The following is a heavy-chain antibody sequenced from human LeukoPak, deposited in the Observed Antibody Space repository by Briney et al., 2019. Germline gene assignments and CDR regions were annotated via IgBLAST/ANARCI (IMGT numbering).Heavy chain of an antibody. CDR1: RFTFSTYA. J-gene: IGHJ4*02. CDR3: ARGYIYGYHY. V-gene: IGHV3-23*01. CDR2: ISGNGAST. Sequence: AGGSLRLSYAASRFTFSTYAMSWVRQAPGKGLEWVSAISGNGASTYYADSVKGRFTISRDNSKSTLFLQMNSLRAEDTAVYYCARGYIYGYHYWGQGTLVTVSS. D-gene: IGHD5-18*01.